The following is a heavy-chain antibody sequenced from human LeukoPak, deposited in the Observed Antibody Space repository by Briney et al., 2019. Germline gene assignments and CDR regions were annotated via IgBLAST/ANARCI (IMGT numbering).Heavy chain of an antibody. CDR2: ITKDGTT. D-gene: IGHD4/OR15-4a*01. V-gene: IGHV3-15*01. Sequence: KPGESLRLSCVLSGVPFEDAWMSWVRQAPGKGLEWVGRITKDGTTDYATPVKGRFTISRDNSKTTFYLQMNSLGTDDTSIYYCTWMSTVLTVDYWGQGTLVTVSS. CDR1: GVPFEDAW. CDR3: TWMSTVLTVDY. J-gene: IGHJ4*02.